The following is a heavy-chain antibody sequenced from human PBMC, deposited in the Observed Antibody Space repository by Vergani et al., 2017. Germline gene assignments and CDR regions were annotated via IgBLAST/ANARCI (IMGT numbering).Heavy chain of an antibody. CDR3: AKILDGPAARSDY. J-gene: IGHJ4*02. D-gene: IGHD2-2*01. Sequence: QVQLVESGGGVVQPGRSLRLSCAASGFTFSSYGMHWVRQAPGKGLEWVAVISYDGSNKYYADSVKGRFTISRDNSKNTLYLQMNSLRAEDTAVYYCAKILDGPAARSDYWGQGTLVTVSS. CDR1: GFTFSSYG. CDR2: ISYDGSNK. V-gene: IGHV3-30*18.